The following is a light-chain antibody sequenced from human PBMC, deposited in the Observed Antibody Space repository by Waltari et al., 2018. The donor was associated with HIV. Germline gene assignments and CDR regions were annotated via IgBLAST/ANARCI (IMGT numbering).Light chain of an antibody. CDR2: DKE. CDR3: GTWDTSLGAGV. V-gene: IGLV1-51*01. J-gene: IGLJ3*02. Sequence: QSVLTHPPSVSAAPGQKVTISCSGSSSKFGNDFVSWYQPLPGAAPKLLIYDKEKRPSVFSDRFSGAKSGTSATLGITGLQTGDEADYCCGTWDTSLGAGVFGGGTKLTVL. CDR1: SSKFGNDF.